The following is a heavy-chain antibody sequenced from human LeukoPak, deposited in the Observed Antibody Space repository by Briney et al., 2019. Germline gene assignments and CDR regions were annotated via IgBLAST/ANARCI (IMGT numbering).Heavy chain of an antibody. V-gene: IGHV3-23*01. CDR3: AKGTTVLTATAPDY. D-gene: IGHD2-21*02. J-gene: IGHJ4*02. CDR2: ISGSGGST. CDR1: GFTFSSYA. Sequence: GGSLRLSCAASGFTFSSYAMSWVRQAPGKGLEWVSAISGSGGSTYYADSVKGRFTISRDNSKNTLYLQMNSLRAEDTAVYYCAKGTTVLTATAPDYWGQGTLVTVSS.